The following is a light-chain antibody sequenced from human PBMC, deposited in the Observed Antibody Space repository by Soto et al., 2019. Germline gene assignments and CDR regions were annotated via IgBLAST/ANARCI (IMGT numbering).Light chain of an antibody. Sequence: EIVMTQSPATVSVSPGERATLSCRASQSVSNNLAWFQQKPGQAPRLLIFGASSRATGIPARFSGSGSGTEFTLTINSLQSEDFAVYYCQQYNDWPLTFGGGTKVDIK. CDR2: GAS. V-gene: IGKV3-15*01. J-gene: IGKJ4*01. CDR3: QQYNDWPLT. CDR1: QSVSNN.